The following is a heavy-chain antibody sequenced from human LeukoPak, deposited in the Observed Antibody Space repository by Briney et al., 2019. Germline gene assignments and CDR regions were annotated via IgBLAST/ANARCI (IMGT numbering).Heavy chain of an antibody. CDR3: ARAPDCSSTSCYDKRIYYFDY. J-gene: IGHJ4*02. CDR2: IYTSGST. V-gene: IGHV4-4*07. CDR1: GGSISSYY. D-gene: IGHD2-2*01. Sequence: SGTLSLTCTVSGGSISSYYWSWIRQPAGKGLEWIGRIYTSGSTNYNPSLKSRVTISVDTSKNQFSLKLSSVTAADTAVYYCARAPDCSSTSCYDKRIYYFDYWGQGTLVTVSS.